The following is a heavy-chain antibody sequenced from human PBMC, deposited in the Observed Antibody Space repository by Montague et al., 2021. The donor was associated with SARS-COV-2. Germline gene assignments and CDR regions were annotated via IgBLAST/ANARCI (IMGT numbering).Heavy chain of an antibody. CDR2: INHSGST. CDR3: ARRGYSYDYYGMDV. CDR1: GGSFSGYY. D-gene: IGHD5-24*01. Sequence: ETLSLTCAVYGGSFSGYYWSWIRQPPGKRLEWIGEINHSGSTNYNPSLKSRVTISVDTSKNQFSLKLSSVTAADTAVYYCARRGYSYDYYGMDVWGQGTTVTVSS. V-gene: IGHV4-34*01. J-gene: IGHJ6*02.